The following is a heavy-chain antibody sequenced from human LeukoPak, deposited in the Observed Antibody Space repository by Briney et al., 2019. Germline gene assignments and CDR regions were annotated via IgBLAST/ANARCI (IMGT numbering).Heavy chain of an antibody. J-gene: IGHJ4*02. Sequence: PGGSLRVSCAATGFTFSSYAMSWVRQPPGKGLEWVSGISGSDGSTNYADSVKGRFTISRDNSKNTLYLQMNSLRAEDTAAYYCAKDRLYTIFGVVRNYFDYWGQGTLVTVSS. CDR3: AKDRLYTIFGVVRNYFDY. V-gene: IGHV3-23*01. CDR2: ISGSDGST. D-gene: IGHD3-3*01. CDR1: GFTFSSYA.